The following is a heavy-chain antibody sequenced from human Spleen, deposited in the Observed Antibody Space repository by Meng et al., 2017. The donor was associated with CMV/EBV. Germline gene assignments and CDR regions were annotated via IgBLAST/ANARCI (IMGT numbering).Heavy chain of an antibody. J-gene: IGHJ4*02. CDR1: GGSISSGGYY. CDR3: ARYPRAKYGPIY. V-gene: IGHV4-31*03. Sequence: SETLSLTCTVSGGSISSGGYYWSWIRQHPGKGLEWIGYIYYSGSTYYNPSLKSRVTISVDTSKNQFSLKLSSVTAADTAVYYCARYPRAKYGPIYWGQGTLVTVSS. D-gene: IGHD2-8*01. CDR2: IYYSGST.